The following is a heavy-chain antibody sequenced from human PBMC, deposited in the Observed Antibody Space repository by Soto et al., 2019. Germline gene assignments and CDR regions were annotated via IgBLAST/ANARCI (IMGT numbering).Heavy chain of an antibody. J-gene: IGHJ6*02. CDR2: IYYSGST. Sequence: SETLSLTCTVSGGSISSGGYYWSWIRQHPGKGLEWIGYIYYSGSTYYNPSLKSRVTISVDTSKNQFSLKLSSVTAADTAVYYCARDYEDYGMDVWGQGTTVTVSS. V-gene: IGHV4-31*03. CDR3: ARDYEDYGMDV. D-gene: IGHD3-3*01. CDR1: GGSISSGGYY.